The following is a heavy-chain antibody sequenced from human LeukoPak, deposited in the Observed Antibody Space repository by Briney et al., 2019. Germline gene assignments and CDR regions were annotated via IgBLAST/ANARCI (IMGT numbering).Heavy chain of an antibody. CDR3: AREGGSSSWYVETFFDY. CDR1: GFTFSSYW. V-gene: IGHV3-7*01. CDR2: INQDGSEK. D-gene: IGHD6-13*01. J-gene: IGHJ4*02. Sequence: GGSLRLSCAASGFTFSSYWMSWVRQAPGKGLEWVASINQDGSEKYYVDSVKGRFTISRDNAKNSLYLQMNSLRAEDTAVYYCAREGGSSSWYVETFFDYWGQGTLVTVSS.